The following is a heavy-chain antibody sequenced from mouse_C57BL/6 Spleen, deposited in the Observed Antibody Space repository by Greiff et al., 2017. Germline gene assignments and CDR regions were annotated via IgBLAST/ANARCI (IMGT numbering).Heavy chain of an antibody. CDR1: GFTFSDYG. J-gene: IGHJ4*01. D-gene: IGHD2-5*01. CDR2: ISSGSSTI. CDR3: ARRSYSIYAMGY. V-gene: IGHV5-17*01. Sequence: EVQLVESGGGLVKPGGSLKLSCAASGFTFSDYGMHWVRQAPEKGLEWVAYISSGSSTIYYADTVKGRFTISRDHAKNTLFLQMASLRSEDTAMYYCARRSYSIYAMGYWGQGTSVTVSS.